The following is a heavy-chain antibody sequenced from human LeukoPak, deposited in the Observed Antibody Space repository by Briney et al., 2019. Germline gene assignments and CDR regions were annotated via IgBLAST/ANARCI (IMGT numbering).Heavy chain of an antibody. CDR2: INPSGDST. Sequence: ASVKVSCRASGYTFTSNHIHCVRQAPGQGLEWMGVINPSGDSTSYAQKFQGRVTMTRDTSTSTVYMELSSLRSEDTAIYYCAKLAASETGEGSWGQGTLVTVSS. J-gene: IGHJ5*02. D-gene: IGHD6-13*01. V-gene: IGHV1-46*01. CDR1: GYTFTSNH. CDR3: AKLAASETGEGS.